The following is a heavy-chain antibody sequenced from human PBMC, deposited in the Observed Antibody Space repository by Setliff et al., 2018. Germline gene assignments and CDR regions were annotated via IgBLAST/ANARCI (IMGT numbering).Heavy chain of an antibody. J-gene: IGHJ4*02. Sequence: SETLSLTCTVSGGSVSDSTYYWGWVRQPPGKGLEWIGSIYYSGSTYYNPSLKSRLTISADTSKNQLSLRLSSVTAADTAVYYCARGRFQYVGDSYYFDYWGQGDLVTVSS. CDR1: GGSVSDSTYY. D-gene: IGHD4-17*01. V-gene: IGHV4-39*07. CDR3: ARGRFQYVGDSYYFDY. CDR2: IYYSGST.